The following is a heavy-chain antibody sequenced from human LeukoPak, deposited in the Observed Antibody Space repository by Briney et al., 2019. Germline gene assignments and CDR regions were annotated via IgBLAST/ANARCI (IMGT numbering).Heavy chain of an antibody. Sequence: SGTLSLTCAVSGGSISSSNWWSWVRQPPGKGLEWIGEIYHSGSTNYNPSLKSRVTISVDKSKNQFSLKLSSVTAADTAVYYCAGVWFGELAANWFDPWGQGTLVTVSS. V-gene: IGHV4-4*02. J-gene: IGHJ5*02. D-gene: IGHD3-10*01. CDR3: AGVWFGELAANWFDP. CDR2: IYHSGST. CDR1: GGSISSSNW.